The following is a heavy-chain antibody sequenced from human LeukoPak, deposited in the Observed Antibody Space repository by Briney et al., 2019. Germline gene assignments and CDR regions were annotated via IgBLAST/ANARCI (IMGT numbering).Heavy chain of an antibody. J-gene: IGHJ4*02. V-gene: IGHV3-33*06. Sequence: GGSLRLSGAAPGFTFISYGMHWVRQAPGKGLEWVAVIWYDGSNKYYADSVKGRFTISRDNSKNTLYLQMNSLRADDTAVYYCAKGLNQPNKYWGQGTLVTVSS. CDR1: GFTFISYG. D-gene: IGHD2/OR15-2a*01. CDR3: AKGLNQPNKY. CDR2: IWYDGSNK.